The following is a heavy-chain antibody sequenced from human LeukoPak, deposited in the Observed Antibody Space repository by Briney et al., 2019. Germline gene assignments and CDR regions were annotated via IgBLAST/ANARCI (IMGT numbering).Heavy chain of an antibody. J-gene: IGHJ4*02. D-gene: IGHD4-17*01. V-gene: IGHV4-59*01. CDR2: IYYSGST. Sequence: SGTLSLTCTVSGVSIRSYYLSWIRQPPGKGLEWIGYIYYSGSTNYNPSHNSLVSTSVDTSKNQFSLKLSPVTAAATAVYYCARTGSTVPMLYPFDHWGQGTPVTVSS. CDR1: GVSIRSYY. CDR3: ARTGSTVPMLYPFDH.